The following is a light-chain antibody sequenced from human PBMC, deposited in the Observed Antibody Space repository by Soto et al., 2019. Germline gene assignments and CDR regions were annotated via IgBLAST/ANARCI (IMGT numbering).Light chain of an antibody. Sequence: EIVMTQSPANLSVSPGERATLSCRASQSVSSNLAWYQQKPGQGPRLLIYGASTRATSIPARFSGSGSGTEFTLTINTLQSEDFAVYYCHQYNKWPPYTFGQGTKLEIK. CDR3: HQYNKWPPYT. CDR2: GAS. V-gene: IGKV3-15*01. CDR1: QSVSSN. J-gene: IGKJ2*01.